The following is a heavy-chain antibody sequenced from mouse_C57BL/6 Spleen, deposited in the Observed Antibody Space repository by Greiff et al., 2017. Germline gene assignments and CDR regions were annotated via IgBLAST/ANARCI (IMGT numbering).Heavy chain of an antibody. D-gene: IGHD1-1*01. V-gene: IGHV1-80*01. J-gene: IGHJ2*01. Sequence: VQLQQSGAELVKPGASVKISCKASGYAFSSYWMNWVKQRPGKGLEWIGQIYPGDGDTNYNGKFKGKATLTADKSSSTAYMQRSILTAEDSAVYFCARGGSRGVDYWGQGTTLTVSS. CDR3: ARGGSRGVDY. CDR1: GYAFSSYW. CDR2: IYPGDGDT.